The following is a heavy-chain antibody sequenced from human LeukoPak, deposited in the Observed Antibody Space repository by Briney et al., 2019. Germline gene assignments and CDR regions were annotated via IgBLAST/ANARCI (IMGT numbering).Heavy chain of an antibody. CDR3: ARFSGVLVPDDY. CDR2: INASGGGT. J-gene: IGHJ4*02. V-gene: IGHV1-46*04. CDR1: GYTFSSYY. D-gene: IGHD2-8*02. Sequence: VASVKVSCKASGYTFSSYYMHWVRQAPGKGLEWMGVINASGGGTIYTQKMKGRVTMTRDTPTSTVYIELSSLRSDDTAVYYCARFSGVLVPDDYWGQGTLVTVSS.